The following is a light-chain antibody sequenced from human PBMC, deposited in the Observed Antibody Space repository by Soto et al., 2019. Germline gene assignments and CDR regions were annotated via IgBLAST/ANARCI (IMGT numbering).Light chain of an antibody. CDR3: QQSYSVPLT. V-gene: IGKV1-39*01. Sequence: DIQMTQSPSSLSASVGDRVTITCRASQSISSYLNWYQQKPGKAPKVLIYAASSLQSGVPSRFSGIGSGADCTLIISSLQPEYFATYYYQQSYSVPLTFGGGTKVDIK. J-gene: IGKJ4*01. CDR2: AAS. CDR1: QSISSY.